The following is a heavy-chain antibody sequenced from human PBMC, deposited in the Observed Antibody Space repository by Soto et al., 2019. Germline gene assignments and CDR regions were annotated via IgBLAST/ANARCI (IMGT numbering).Heavy chain of an antibody. J-gene: IGHJ4*02. CDR1: GGSISSSSYY. D-gene: IGHD6-13*01. V-gene: IGHV4-39*01. Sequence: QLQLQESGPGLVKPSETLSLTCTVSGGSISSSSYYWGWIRQPPGKGLEWIGSIYYSGRTYYNPSRNSRVTISVDTSKNQFSLKLSSVTAADTAVYYCARVGKTRPGYSSRDFDYWGQGTLVTVSS. CDR2: IYYSGRT. CDR3: ARVGKTRPGYSSRDFDY.